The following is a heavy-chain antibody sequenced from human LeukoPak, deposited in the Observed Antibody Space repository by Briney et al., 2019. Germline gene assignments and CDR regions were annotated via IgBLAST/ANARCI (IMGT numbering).Heavy chain of an antibody. D-gene: IGHD3-3*01. CDR3: ARGSLLRFLPDY. CDR1: GGSFSDYY. CDR2: INHSGST. J-gene: IGHJ4*02. Sequence: PSETLSLTCTVYGGSFSDYYWIWVRQPPGKGLEWIGEINHSGSTNYSPSLQRRVTMLVDTSKNQLSLKLSSVTAADTAVYYCARGSLLRFLPDYWGQGILVTVSS. V-gene: IGHV4-34*01.